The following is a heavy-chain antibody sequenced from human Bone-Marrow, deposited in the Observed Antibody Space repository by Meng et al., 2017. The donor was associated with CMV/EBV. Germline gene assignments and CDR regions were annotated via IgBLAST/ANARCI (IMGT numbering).Heavy chain of an antibody. D-gene: IGHD6-13*01. CDR3: AREVGWIAAAGYNWFDP. Sequence: GESLKISCAASGFTFSDYYMSWIRQAPGKGLEWVSGINWNGGSTGYADSVKGRFTISRDNAKNSLYLQMNSLRAEDTALYYCAREVGWIAAAGYNWFDPWGQGTLVTVAS. V-gene: IGHV3-20*04. CDR1: GFTFSDYY. J-gene: IGHJ5*02. CDR2: INWNGGST.